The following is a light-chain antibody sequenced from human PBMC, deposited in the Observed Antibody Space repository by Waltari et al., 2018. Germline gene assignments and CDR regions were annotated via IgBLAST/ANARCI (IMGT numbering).Light chain of an antibody. CDR3: TSYIGYRPGI. CDR2: DVS. Sequence: QSALTQPASVSGSSGQSITISCTGTSNDIGGYNSVSWYPQHPGKAPKLMIYDVSHRPSGVSDRFAGSKSGNTASLTISGLQAEDEGDYYCTSYIGYRPGIFGGGTKLTVL. J-gene: IGLJ2*01. V-gene: IGLV2-14*03. CDR1: SNDIGGYNS.